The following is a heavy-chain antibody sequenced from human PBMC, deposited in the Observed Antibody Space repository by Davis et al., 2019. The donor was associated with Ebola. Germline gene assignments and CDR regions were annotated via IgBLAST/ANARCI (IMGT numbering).Heavy chain of an antibody. CDR2: IRSKANSYAT. CDR1: GFTFSGSA. D-gene: IGHD1-14*01. J-gene: IGHJ4*02. CDR3: TSTDRTFDY. V-gene: IGHV3-73*01. Sequence: PGGSLRLSCAASGFTFSGSAMHWFRQASGKGLEWVGRIRSKANSYATAYAASVKGRFTISRDDSKNTAYLQMNSLKTEDTAVYYCTSTDRTFDYWGQGTLVTVSS.